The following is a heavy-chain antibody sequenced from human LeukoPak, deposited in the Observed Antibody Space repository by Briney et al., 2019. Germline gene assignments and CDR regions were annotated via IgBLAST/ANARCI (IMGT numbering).Heavy chain of an antibody. V-gene: IGHV4-34*01. CDR2: INHSGST. CDR3: ARAFFSSGYYVSRYFQH. CDR1: GGSFSGYY. J-gene: IGHJ1*01. Sequence: SETLSLTCAVYGGSFSGYYWSWIRQPPGKGLEWIGEINHSGSTNYNPSLKSRVTISVHTSKDQFSLKLSSVTAADTAVYYCARAFFSSGYYVSRYFQHWGQGTLVTVSS. D-gene: IGHD3-22*01.